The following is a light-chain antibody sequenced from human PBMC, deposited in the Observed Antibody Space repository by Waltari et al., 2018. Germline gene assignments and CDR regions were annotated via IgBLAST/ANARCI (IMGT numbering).Light chain of an antibody. J-gene: IGLJ3*02. CDR1: SSDVGNYDS. Sequence: QSALTQPRSVSGSPGQSVTISCTGTSSDVGNYDSVSWYQQHPGKAPKPMLYDLTNRPSGVPDRFSGSKSGNTASLTIYGLQAEDEADYYCYSYVGSYTWVFGGGTKLTVL. CDR3: YSYVGSYTWV. CDR2: DLT. V-gene: IGLV2-11*01.